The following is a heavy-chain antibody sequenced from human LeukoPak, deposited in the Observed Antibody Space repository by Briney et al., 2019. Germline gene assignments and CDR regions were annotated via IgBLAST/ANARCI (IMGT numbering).Heavy chain of an antibody. CDR1: GYTFTIYD. J-gene: IGHJ6*03. Sequence: ASVKLSCKSSGYTFTIYDINWVRHAQGQGLGLMGWMNPNSSNTGYAQKFQGRVTMTRNTTISTAYMELSSLRSEDTAVYYCARGSRRFRELLWQTYYYYMDVWGKGTTVTVSS. D-gene: IGHD3-10*01. V-gene: IGHV1-8*01. CDR2: MNPNSSNT. CDR3: ARGSRRFRELLWQTYYYYMDV.